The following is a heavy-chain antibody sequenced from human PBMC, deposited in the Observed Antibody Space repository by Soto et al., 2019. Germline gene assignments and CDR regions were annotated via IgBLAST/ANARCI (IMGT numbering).Heavy chain of an antibody. J-gene: IGHJ5*02. CDR3: ARDRSVTGSHAGWFDP. CDR1: GFTFTNHG. V-gene: IGHV3-33*01. CDR2: IWFDGSKQ. D-gene: IGHD3-10*01. Sequence: QVKLVESGGGVVQPGRSLRLSCVASGFTFTNHGWHWVRQAPGKGLEWVAMIWFDGSKQYYADSVKGRFTISRDDSKNTFYLQMNSLRTEDTAVYYCARDRSVTGSHAGWFDPWGQGNLVTVSS.